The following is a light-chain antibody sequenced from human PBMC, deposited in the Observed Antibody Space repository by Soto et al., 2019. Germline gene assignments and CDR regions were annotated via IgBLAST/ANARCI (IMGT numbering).Light chain of an antibody. CDR2: DVT. Sequence: QSVLTQPASVSGSPGQSITISCIGTSSDVGAFNYVSWYQHHPGKAPKLIIYDVTDRPSGVSNRFSASKSGNTASLTISGLQAEXEADYYCSSYTTRNTEAFGTGTKVTVL. CDR3: SSYTTRNTEA. V-gene: IGLV2-14*03. CDR1: SSDVGAFNY. J-gene: IGLJ1*01.